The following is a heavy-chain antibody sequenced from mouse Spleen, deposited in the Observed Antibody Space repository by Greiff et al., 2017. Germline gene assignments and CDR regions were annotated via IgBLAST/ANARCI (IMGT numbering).Heavy chain of an antibody. CDR2: ISSGGGNT. D-gene: IGHD1-1*01. CDR1: GFTFSSYA. CDR3: AREDYYGSSLFDY. J-gene: IGHJ2*01. Sequence: DVMLVESGGGLVKLGGSLKLSCAASGFTFSSYAMSWVRQTPEKRLEWVATISSGGGNTYYPDSVKGRFTISRDNAKNTLYLQMSSLKSEDTAMYYCAREDYYGSSLFDYWGQGTTLTVSS. V-gene: IGHV5-9*01.